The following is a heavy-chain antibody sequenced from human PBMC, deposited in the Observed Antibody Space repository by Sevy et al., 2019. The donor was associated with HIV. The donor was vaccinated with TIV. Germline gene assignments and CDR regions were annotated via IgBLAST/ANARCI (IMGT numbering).Heavy chain of an antibody. Sequence: GGSLRLSCAASGFIFSKYSMNWVRQAPGKGLEWVSTISSSSNYIYYGDSVKGRFTISRDNAKNSLYLQMDSLRADDTDVYYCARDGGCITTSCRLYFDFWGQGTLVTVSS. J-gene: IGHJ4*02. CDR1: GFIFSKYS. CDR3: ARDGGCITTSCRLYFDF. V-gene: IGHV3-21*01. D-gene: IGHD3-22*01. CDR2: ISSSSNYI.